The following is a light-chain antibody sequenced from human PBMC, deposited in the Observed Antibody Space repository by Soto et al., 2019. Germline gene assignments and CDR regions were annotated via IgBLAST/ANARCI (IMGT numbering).Light chain of an antibody. V-gene: IGKV3-15*01. Sequence: VVMTQSPATLSVSPGQRATLSCRASQSVSSNLAWYQQKPGQAPRLLIYGASTRATGVPARVSGSGSGTEFTLPISSLQSEDFAVYYCQHYNNGTPGTVGQGTKVEIK. CDR1: QSVSSN. CDR3: QHYNNGTPGT. J-gene: IGKJ1*01. CDR2: GAS.